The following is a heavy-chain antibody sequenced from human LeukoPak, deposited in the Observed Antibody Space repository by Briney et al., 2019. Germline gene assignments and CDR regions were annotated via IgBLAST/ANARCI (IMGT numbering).Heavy chain of an antibody. CDR2: INPNSGGT. CDR3: ARGYDILTGYVY. J-gene: IGHJ4*01. Sequence: ASVKVFCKASGYTFTSYYMHWVRRDPGQGLEWMGWINPNSGGTNYAQKFQGRVTMTRDTSISTAYMELSRLRSDDTAVYYCARGYDILTGYVYWAQGTLVTVSS. V-gene: IGHV1-2*02. D-gene: IGHD3-9*01. CDR1: GYTFTSYY.